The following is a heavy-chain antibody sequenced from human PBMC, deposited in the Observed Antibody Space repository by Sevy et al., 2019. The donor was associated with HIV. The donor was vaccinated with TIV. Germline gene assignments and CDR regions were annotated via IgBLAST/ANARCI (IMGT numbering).Heavy chain of an antibody. CDR2: ISGTGGTT. Sequence: GGSLRLSCAASGFTFGNYAMTWVRRAAGKGLEWVSSISGTGGTTYHADSVKGRFTISRDNSKNTLYIQMNSLRAEDTAVYYCAKDRIEGARKLDYWGQGTLVTVSS. V-gene: IGHV3-23*01. J-gene: IGHJ4*02. CDR1: GFTFGNYA. D-gene: IGHD1-26*01. CDR3: AKDRIEGARKLDY.